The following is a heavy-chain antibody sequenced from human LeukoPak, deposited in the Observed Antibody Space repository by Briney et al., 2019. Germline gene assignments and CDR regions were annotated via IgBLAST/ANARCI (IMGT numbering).Heavy chain of an antibody. D-gene: IGHD6-25*01. CDR2: ISSSVSII. CDR3: ARTTTAAAGYYFDN. CDR1: GFTFSDYY. J-gene: IGHJ4*02. Sequence: GGSLRLSCAASGFTFSDYYMSWIRQAPGKGLEWVSYISSSVSIIYYADSVKGRFTISRDNAKNSLYLQMKSLRADDTAVYYCARTTTAAAGYYFDNWGQGTLVTVSS. V-gene: IGHV3-11*04.